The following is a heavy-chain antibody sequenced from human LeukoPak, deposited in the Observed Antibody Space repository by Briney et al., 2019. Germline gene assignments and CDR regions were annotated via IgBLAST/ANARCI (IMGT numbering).Heavy chain of an antibody. V-gene: IGHV1-69*06. CDR2: IIPIFGTA. CDR1: GGTFSRYA. Sequence: ASVKVSCKASGGTFSRYAISWVRQAPGPGLEWVGGIIPIFGTANYAQKFQGRVTITADKSTSTAYMELSSLRSEDTAVYYCARDNCGGDCYPDYWGQGTLVTVSS. D-gene: IGHD2-21*02. CDR3: ARDNCGGDCYPDY. J-gene: IGHJ4*02.